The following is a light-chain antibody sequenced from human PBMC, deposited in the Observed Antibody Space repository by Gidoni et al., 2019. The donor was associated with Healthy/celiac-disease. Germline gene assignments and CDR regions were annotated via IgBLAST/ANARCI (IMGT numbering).Light chain of an antibody. J-gene: IGKJ2*01. CDR3: QQYNSYPFT. V-gene: IGKV1-5*03. CDR2: KAS. Sequence: IQMTQSPSTLSASVGDRVTISCRASQSISSLFAWYQQKPGKSPKLLIYKASSLESGVPSRFIGSGSGTEFTRTISSLQPDDFATYYCQQYNSYPFTFGQGTKLEIK. CDR1: QSISSL.